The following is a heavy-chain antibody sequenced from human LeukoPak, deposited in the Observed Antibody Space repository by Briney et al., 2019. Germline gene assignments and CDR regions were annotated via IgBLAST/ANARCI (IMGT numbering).Heavy chain of an antibody. Sequence: SETLSLTCTVSGYSISSGYYWGWIRQPPGKGLEWIGSIYHSGSTYYNPSLKSRVTISVDTSKNQFSLKLSSVTAADTAVYYCARVNWSGYDFRGAFDIWGQGKTVTVSS. CDR3: ARVNWSGYDFRGAFDI. J-gene: IGHJ3*02. V-gene: IGHV4-38-2*02. CDR2: IYHSGST. CDR1: GYSISSGYY. D-gene: IGHD5-12*01.